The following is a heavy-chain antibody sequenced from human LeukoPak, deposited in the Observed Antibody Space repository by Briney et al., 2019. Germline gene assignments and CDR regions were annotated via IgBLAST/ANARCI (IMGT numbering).Heavy chain of an antibody. D-gene: IGHD6-19*01. J-gene: IGHJ3*02. V-gene: IGHV4-34*01. CDR1: GGSISSYY. CDR3: ARGRSAVALDAFDI. Sequence: SETLSLTCTVSGGSISSYYWSWIRQPPGKGLEWIGEINHSGSTNYNPSLKSRVTISVDTSKNQFSLKLSSVTAADTAVYYCARGRSAVALDAFDIWGQGTMVTVSS. CDR2: INHSGST.